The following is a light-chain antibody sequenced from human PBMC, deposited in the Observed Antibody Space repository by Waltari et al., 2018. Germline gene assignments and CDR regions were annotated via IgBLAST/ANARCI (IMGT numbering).Light chain of an antibody. CDR2: GAS. J-gene: IGKJ1*01. V-gene: IGKV3-20*01. Sequence: EIVLTQSPGSLSSSPGERVTLSCRASQSGSRALAWYQQTPGQAPRLLFFGASNRATGISNRFSGSGYETAFSLTICRLEPDDFAVYCGEHYVRLPATFGRGTKVEIK. CDR3: EHYVRLPAT. CDR1: QSGSRA.